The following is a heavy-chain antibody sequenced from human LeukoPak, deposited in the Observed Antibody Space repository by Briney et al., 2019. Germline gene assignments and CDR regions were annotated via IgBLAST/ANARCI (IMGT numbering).Heavy chain of an antibody. CDR2: IYYSGST. Sequence: SETLSLTCTVSGYSISSGYYWGWIRQPPGKGLEWIGYIYYSGSTNYNPSLKSRVTISVDTSKNQFSLKLSSVTAADTAVYYCARYRPGIAVAGILNYFDYWGQGTLVTVSS. V-gene: IGHV4-38-2*02. CDR1: GYSISSGYY. CDR3: ARYRPGIAVAGILNYFDY. J-gene: IGHJ4*02. D-gene: IGHD6-19*01.